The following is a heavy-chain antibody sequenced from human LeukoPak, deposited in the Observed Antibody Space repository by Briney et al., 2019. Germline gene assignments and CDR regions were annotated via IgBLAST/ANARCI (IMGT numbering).Heavy chain of an antibody. V-gene: IGHV3-64D*09. CDR2: ISSDGGRT. Sequence: GGSLRLSCSASGFTFSSFAMFWVRQAPGKGLEYVSGISSDGGRTNYADSVKARFTISRDNSKVTLYLKMTSLRPEDTAIYYGVKDPSGNYFYFDYWGQGTLVTISS. CDR1: GFTFSSFA. CDR3: VKDPSGNYFYFDY. J-gene: IGHJ4*02. D-gene: IGHD1-26*01.